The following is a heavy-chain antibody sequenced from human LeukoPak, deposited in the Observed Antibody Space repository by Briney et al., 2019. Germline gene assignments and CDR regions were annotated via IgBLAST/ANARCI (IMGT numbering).Heavy chain of an antibody. V-gene: IGHV7-4-1*02. Sequence: ASVKVSCKASGYTFTSYAMNWVRQAPGQGLEWMGWINTNTGNPTYAQGFTGRFVFSLDTSVSTAYLQISSLKAEDTAVYYCARDIVVVVAASLRYYYYMDVWGKGTTVTVSS. D-gene: IGHD2-15*01. CDR2: INTNTGNP. J-gene: IGHJ6*03. CDR3: ARDIVVVVAASLRYYYYMDV. CDR1: GYTFTSYA.